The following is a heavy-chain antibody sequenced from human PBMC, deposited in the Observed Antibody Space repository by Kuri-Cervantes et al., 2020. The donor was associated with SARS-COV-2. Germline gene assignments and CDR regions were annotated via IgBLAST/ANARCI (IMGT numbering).Heavy chain of an antibody. D-gene: IGHD6-19*01. V-gene: IGHV3-74*01. CDR1: GFTFSSYW. J-gene: IGHJ3*02. CDR2: IISDGSST. CDR3: ARVKQWLERTAFDI. Sequence: GESLKISCAASGFTFSSYWMHWVRQAPGKGLVWVSRIISDGSSTSYADSVKGRFTISRDNAKNTLYLQMNSLRAEDTAVYYCARVKQWLERTAFDIWGQGTMVTVSS.